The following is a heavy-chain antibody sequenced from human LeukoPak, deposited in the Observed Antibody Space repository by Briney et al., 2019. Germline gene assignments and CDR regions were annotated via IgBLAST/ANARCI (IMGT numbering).Heavy chain of an antibody. CDR1: GFTFSSYA. CDR3: AKESRIAAARVGGYAFDI. Sequence: GGSLRLSCAASGFTFSSYAMSWVRQAPGKGLEWVSAISGSGGSTYYADSVKGRFTISRDNSKNTLYLQMNSLRAEDTAVYYCAKESRIAAARVGGYAFDIWGQGTMVTVSS. J-gene: IGHJ3*02. D-gene: IGHD6-13*01. CDR2: ISGSGGST. V-gene: IGHV3-23*01.